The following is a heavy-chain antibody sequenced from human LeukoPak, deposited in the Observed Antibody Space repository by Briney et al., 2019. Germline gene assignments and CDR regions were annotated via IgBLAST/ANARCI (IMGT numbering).Heavy chain of an antibody. Sequence: ASVKASCKASGGTFSSYAITWVRQAPGQGLEWMGRIIPIIGVANYAQKFQGRVTIIADKSTSTTYMELSSLRSEDTAVYYCARGSSTSGWFDPWGQGTLVTVSP. D-gene: IGHD2-2*01. J-gene: IGHJ5*02. V-gene: IGHV1-69*04. CDR3: ARGSSTSGWFDP. CDR2: IIPIIGVA. CDR1: GGTFSSYA.